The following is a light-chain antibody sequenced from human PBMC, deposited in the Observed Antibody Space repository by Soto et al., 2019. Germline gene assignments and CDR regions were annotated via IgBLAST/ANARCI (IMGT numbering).Light chain of an antibody. CDR2: AAS. CDR1: QGISSY. V-gene: IGKV1D-8*03. Sequence: VIWMPQSPSLLSASTGDKHHIXFRMSQGISSYLAWYQQKPGKAPKVLIYAASSLQSGVPSRFSRSGSGTDFTLTISSLQPEDFPTYYFQQSYTTLTFGQGTRLEIK. J-gene: IGKJ5*01. CDR3: QQSYTTLT.